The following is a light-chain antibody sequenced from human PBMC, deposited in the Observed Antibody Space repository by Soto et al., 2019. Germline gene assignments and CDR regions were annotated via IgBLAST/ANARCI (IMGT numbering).Light chain of an antibody. CDR3: QKYDNAAWT. V-gene: IGKV1-27*01. Sequence: DIQMTQSPSSLSASVRDRVTITCRASQGISNYLAWYQQKPGKVPKLLIYAASSLQSGVPSRFSGSGSGTDFTLTISRLEPEDVAAYYGQKYDNAAWTFGQGTKVEIK. J-gene: IGKJ1*01. CDR2: AAS. CDR1: QGISNY.